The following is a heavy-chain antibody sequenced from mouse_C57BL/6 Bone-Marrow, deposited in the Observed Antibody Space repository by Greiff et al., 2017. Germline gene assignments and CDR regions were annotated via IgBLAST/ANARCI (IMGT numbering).Heavy chain of an antibody. Sequence: EVMLVESGPGLAKPSQTLSLTCSVTGYSITSDYWNWIRQFPGNKLEYMGYISYSGSTYYNPSPKSRISITRDTSKNQYYLQLSSVTTEDTATYYCARWGTTAQQGYFDVWGTGTTVTVSS. CDR1: GYSITSDY. D-gene: IGHD1-1*01. CDR2: ISYSGST. V-gene: IGHV3-8*01. CDR3: ARWGTTAQQGYFDV. J-gene: IGHJ1*03.